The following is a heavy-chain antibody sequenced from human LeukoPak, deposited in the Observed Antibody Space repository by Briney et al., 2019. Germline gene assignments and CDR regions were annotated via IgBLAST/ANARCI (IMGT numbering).Heavy chain of an antibody. CDR3: ARGGIQVSGIDEFDY. V-gene: IGHV3-13*01. Sequence: PGGSLRLSCAASGFTFIDYDMHWVRQVIGKSLEWVSAIGIRGDTHYPGSVKGRSTISRENAESSLYLQMNSLRAEDTAVYYCARGGIQVSGIDEFDYWGQGTLVTVSS. D-gene: IGHD6-19*01. J-gene: IGHJ4*02. CDR1: GFTFIDYD. CDR2: IGIRGDT.